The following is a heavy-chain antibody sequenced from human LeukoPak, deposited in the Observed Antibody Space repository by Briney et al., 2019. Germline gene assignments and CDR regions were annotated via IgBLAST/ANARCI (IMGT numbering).Heavy chain of an antibody. CDR2: IYYSGST. Sequence: PSETLSLTCTVSGGSISSYYWSWVRQPPGKGLEWIGYIYYSGSTNYNPSLKSRVTISVDTSKNQFSLKLSSVTAADTAVYYCARAPYYDYVWGSYLRHYYFDYWGQGTLVTVSS. V-gene: IGHV4-59*01. CDR1: GGSISSYY. CDR3: ARAPYYDYVWGSYLRHYYFDY. D-gene: IGHD3-16*02. J-gene: IGHJ4*02.